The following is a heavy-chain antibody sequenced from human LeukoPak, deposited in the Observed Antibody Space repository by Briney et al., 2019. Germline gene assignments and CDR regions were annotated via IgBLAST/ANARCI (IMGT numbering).Heavy chain of an antibody. CDR1: GGSFSGYY. V-gene: IGHV4-34*01. CDR3: ARQPVVVAATGDWFDP. J-gene: IGHJ5*02. D-gene: IGHD2-15*01. Sequence: KPSETLSFTCAVYGGSFSGYYWSWIRQPPGKGLEWIGEINHSGSTNYNPSLKSRVTISVDTSKNQFSLKLSSVTAADTAVYYCARQPVVVAATGDWFDPWGQGTLVTVSS. CDR2: INHSGST.